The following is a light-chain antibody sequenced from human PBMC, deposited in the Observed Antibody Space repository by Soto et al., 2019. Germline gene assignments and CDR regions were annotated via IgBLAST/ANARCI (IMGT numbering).Light chain of an antibody. Sequence: QSVLTQPPSVSAAQGQKVTISCSGNSSNIGSNDVSWYQQLPGKAPKLLIYENSQRPSGIPDRFSGSKSGTSATLGITGLQTGDEADYYCGTWDSSLIALFGTGTKVTVL. CDR3: GTWDSSLIAL. V-gene: IGLV1-51*02. CDR1: SSNIGSND. J-gene: IGLJ1*01. CDR2: ENS.